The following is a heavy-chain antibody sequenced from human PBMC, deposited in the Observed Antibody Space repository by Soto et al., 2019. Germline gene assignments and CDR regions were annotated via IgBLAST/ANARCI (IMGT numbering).Heavy chain of an antibody. J-gene: IGHJ6*02. D-gene: IGHD3-10*01. CDR2: IKEDGSET. CDR3: ARTMVRGLNTYHGLDV. CDR1: GFTFSGFR. V-gene: IGHV3-7*03. Sequence: ESGGGLVQPGGSLRLSCVVSGFTFSGFRMNWVRQAPGKGLEWVANIKEDGSETYYVDSVKGRFTISRDNANRSLFLQMNSLRAADTSVYYCARTMVRGLNTYHGLDVWGQGTTVSVSS.